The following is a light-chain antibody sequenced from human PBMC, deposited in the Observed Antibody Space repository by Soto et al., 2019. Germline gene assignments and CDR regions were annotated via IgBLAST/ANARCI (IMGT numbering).Light chain of an antibody. V-gene: IGKV3-15*01. CDR3: QQYYDWPIT. CDR1: QSISSK. J-gene: IGKJ5*01. CDR2: GAS. Sequence: EIVMTQSPATLSVSPGERATLSCRASQSISSKLAWYQQKPGQAPRLLIYGASTRATGIPVRFSGSGSGTEFTLTITSLQSEDFAVYYCQQYYDWPITFGQGTRLEIK.